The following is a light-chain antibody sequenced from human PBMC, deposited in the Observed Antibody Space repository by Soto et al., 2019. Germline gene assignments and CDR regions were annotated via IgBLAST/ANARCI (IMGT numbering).Light chain of an antibody. V-gene: IGLV2-8*01. Sequence: QSALTQPPSASGSPGQSVTISCTGTNSDIGNYNDVSWYQQHPGEAPKLLIYDVTERPSRVPDRFSGSKSGNTASLTVSGLRTDDEAHYYCSSYAGSNSPVVFGGGTKLTVL. J-gene: IGLJ2*01. CDR2: DVT. CDR1: NSDIGNYND. CDR3: SSYAGSNSPVV.